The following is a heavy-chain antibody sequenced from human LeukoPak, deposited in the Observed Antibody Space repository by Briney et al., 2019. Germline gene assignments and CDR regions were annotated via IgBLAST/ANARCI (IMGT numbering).Heavy chain of an antibody. V-gene: IGHV3-7*01. CDR2: IKQDGSEK. D-gene: IGHD3-22*01. CDR3: ARDSYYDSSGYYGLDY. Sequence: GGSLRLSCAASGFTFSSYWMSWVRQAPGKGLEWVANIKQDGSEKYYVDSVKGRFTISRDNAKNSLYLQMNSLRAEDTAVYYCARDSYYDSSGYYGLDYWGQGTLVTVSS. CDR1: GFTFSSYW. J-gene: IGHJ4*02.